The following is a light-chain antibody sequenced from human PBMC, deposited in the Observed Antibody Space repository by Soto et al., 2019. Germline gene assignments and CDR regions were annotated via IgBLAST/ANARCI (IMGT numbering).Light chain of an antibody. CDR2: EVS. J-gene: IGLJ1*01. CDR1: SSDVGGYNY. V-gene: IGLV2-8*01. Sequence: QSALTQPPSASGSPGQSVTISCSGTSSDVGGYNYVSWHQQHPGKAPKLMIYEVSKRPSGVPDRFSGSKSGNTASLIVSGRQAEDEADYYCSSYAGSNTFVFGTGTKVTVL. CDR3: SSYAGSNTFV.